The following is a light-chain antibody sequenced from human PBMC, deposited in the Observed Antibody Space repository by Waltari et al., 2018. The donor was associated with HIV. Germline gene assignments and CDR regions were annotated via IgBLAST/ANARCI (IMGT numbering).Light chain of an antibody. Sequence: QSVLTQPPSVSAAPRQKVTISCPGSSPNIGNNYVSWYQQLPGTAPKLLIYDNYKRPSGIPDRFSGSKSGTSATLGITGLQTGDEADYYCATWDRSLSRVIFGGGTRLTVL. V-gene: IGLV1-51*01. J-gene: IGLJ2*01. CDR3: ATWDRSLSRVI. CDR1: SPNIGNNY. CDR2: DNY.